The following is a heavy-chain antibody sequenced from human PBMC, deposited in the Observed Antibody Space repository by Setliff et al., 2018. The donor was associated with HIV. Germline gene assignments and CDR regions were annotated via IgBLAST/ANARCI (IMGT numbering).Heavy chain of an antibody. CDR2: MWLDDNNK. CDR1: GFSFSNYG. V-gene: IGHV3-30*02. Sequence: GGSLRLSCAASGFSFSNYGMHWVRQAPGKGLEWVAFMWLDDNNKYYADSVKGRFTISRDNSKNILYLQMNSLKAEDTAVYYCVKDEEYIGVVSATMNMPGYYHYYYMDVWGKGSTVTVSS. CDR3: VKDEEYIGVVSATMNMPGYYHYYYMDV. J-gene: IGHJ6*03. D-gene: IGHD2-2*01.